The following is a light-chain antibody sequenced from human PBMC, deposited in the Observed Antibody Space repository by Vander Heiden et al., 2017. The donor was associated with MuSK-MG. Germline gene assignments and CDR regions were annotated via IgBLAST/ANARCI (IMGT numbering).Light chain of an antibody. Sequence: DIQMTQSPSSLSASVGDRVTITCRASQDIDSHVNWYQQKAGKAPEGLIVAASRLQSGVPARFSGSGSGTDFSLTITSLRPEDFATYYCQQSYSMPRTFGQGTKVEVK. CDR3: QQSYSMPRT. CDR1: QDIDSH. J-gene: IGKJ1*01. V-gene: IGKV1-39*01. CDR2: AAS.